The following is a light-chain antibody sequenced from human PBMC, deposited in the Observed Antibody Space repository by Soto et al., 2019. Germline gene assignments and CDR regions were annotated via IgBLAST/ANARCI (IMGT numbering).Light chain of an antibody. CDR2: DAS. V-gene: IGKV1-5*01. CDR1: QSISSW. Sequence: DIQMTQSPSTLSASVGDRFTITFRSSQSISSWLAWYQQKLGRAPRLLIYDASSLESGVPSRFSGSGYGTEFTLTISSLQPDDFATYYCQQYNGYSTWTFGQGTKVDIK. J-gene: IGKJ1*01. CDR3: QQYNGYSTWT.